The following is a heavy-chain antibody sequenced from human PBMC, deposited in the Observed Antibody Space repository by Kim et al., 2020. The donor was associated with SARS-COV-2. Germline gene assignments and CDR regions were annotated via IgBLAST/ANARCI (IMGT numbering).Heavy chain of an antibody. V-gene: IGHV1-18*01. CDR2: ISGYNGNT. CDR3: ARTCSSATCYSPV. J-gene: IGHJ3*01. CDR1: GYTFTNYG. D-gene: IGHD2-2*02. Sequence: ASVKVSCKASGYTFTNYGITWVRQAPGQGLEWMGWISGYNGNTNYAQKFQGRVTMTTETSTSTAYMELKSLTSDDTAMYYCARTCSSATCYSPVWGQGTVVTVSS.